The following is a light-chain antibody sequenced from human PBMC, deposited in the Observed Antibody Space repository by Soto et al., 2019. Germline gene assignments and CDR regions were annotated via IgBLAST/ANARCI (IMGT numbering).Light chain of an antibody. CDR2: DAS. CDR1: QSVSSY. J-gene: IGKJ5*01. CDR3: QQYNNWPPIT. Sequence: EIVLTQSPDTLSLSPGERSTLSFMSSQSVSSYLAWYQQKPGQAPRLLIYDASSRATGIPDRFSGSGSGTDFTLTISSLQSEDFAVYYCQQYNNWPPITFGQGTRLEIK. V-gene: IGKV3-11*01.